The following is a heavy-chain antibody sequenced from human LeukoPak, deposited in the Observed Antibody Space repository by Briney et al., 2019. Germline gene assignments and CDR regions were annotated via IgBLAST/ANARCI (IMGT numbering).Heavy chain of an antibody. Sequence: SETLSLTCAVYGGSFSGYYWSWIRQPPGKGLEWIGEINHSGSTNYNPSLKSRVTISVDTSKNQFSLKLSSVTAADTAVYYCARTISGSYHYYYYYMDVWGKGTTVTISS. J-gene: IGHJ6*03. CDR1: GGSFSGYY. V-gene: IGHV4-34*01. CDR3: ARTISGSYHYYYYYMDV. CDR2: INHSGST. D-gene: IGHD1-26*01.